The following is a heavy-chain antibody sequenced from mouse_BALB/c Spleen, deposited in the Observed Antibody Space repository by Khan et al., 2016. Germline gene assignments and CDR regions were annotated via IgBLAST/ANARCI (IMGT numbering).Heavy chain of an antibody. V-gene: IGHV3-2*02. CDR1: GYSITSDFA. CDR3: ARWARHYAMDY. J-gene: IGHJ4*01. D-gene: IGHD3-1*01. CDR2: ISYSGST. Sequence: EVQLQESGPGLVKPSQSLSLTCTVTGYSITSDFAWNWIRQFPGNKLEWMGYISYSGSTSYNPSLKSRISITRDTSKNQFFLQLNSVTTEDTATYYCARWARHYAMDYWGQGTSVTVSS.